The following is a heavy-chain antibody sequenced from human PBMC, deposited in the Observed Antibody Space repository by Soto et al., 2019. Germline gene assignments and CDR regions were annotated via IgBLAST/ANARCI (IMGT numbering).Heavy chain of an antibody. V-gene: IGHV1-18*01. CDR2: LSAYNGNT. D-gene: IGHD3-3*01. J-gene: IGHJ5*02. CDR1: GYTFTSYG. CDR3: ARERVVFYYVMEYNWFDH. Sequence: QVQLVQSGAEVKKPGASVKFSCKASGYTFTSYGISWVRQAPGQGLEWMGWLSAYNGNTNYAQKPQGRVTMTTDTSTSTAYMELRSLRSDDTAVYYCARERVVFYYVMEYNWFDHWGQGTLVTVSS.